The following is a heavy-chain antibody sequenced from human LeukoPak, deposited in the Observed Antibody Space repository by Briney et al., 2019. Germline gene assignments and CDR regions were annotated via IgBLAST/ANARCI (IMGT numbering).Heavy chain of an antibody. CDR3: ANFDYYDSSEVNY. D-gene: IGHD3-22*01. J-gene: IGHJ4*02. CDR1: GFTFSSYA. Sequence: GGSLRLSCAASGFTFSSYAMSWVRPAPGKGLEWVSANSGSGGSTYYADSEKGWFTISRDNSKNTLYLQMNSLRAEETAVYYCANFDYYDSSEVNYWGQGTLVTVSS. CDR2: NSGSGGST. V-gene: IGHV3-23*01.